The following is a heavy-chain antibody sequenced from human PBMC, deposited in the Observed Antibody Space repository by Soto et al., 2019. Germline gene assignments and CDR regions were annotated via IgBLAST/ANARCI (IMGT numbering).Heavy chain of an antibody. CDR1: GFTFSIYS. Sequence: GGSLRLSCAASGFTFSIYSMNWVRQAPGKGLEWVSYISSSSSTIYYADSVKGRFTISRDNAKNSLYLQMNSLRDEDTAVYYCAREAYYDSSGYYSDPDAFDIWGQGTMVTVSS. V-gene: IGHV3-48*02. CDR2: ISSSSSTI. CDR3: AREAYYDSSGYYSDPDAFDI. D-gene: IGHD3-22*01. J-gene: IGHJ3*02.